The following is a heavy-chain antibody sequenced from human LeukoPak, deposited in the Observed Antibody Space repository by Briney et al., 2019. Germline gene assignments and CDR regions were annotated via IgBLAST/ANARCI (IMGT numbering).Heavy chain of an antibody. Sequence: GGSLRLSCAASGFTVSSSYMSWARQAPGKGLECVSVIYSGGSTYYADSVKGRFTISRDTSKNTLYLQMNSLRAEDTAVYYCARGEKGVWFDPWGQGTLVTVSS. J-gene: IGHJ5*02. CDR1: GFTVSSSY. CDR2: IYSGGST. V-gene: IGHV3-66*01. CDR3: ARGEKGVWFDP.